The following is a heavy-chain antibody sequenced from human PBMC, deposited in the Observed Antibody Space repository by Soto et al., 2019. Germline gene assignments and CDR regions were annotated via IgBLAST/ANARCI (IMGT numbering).Heavy chain of an antibody. CDR1: GFTFSSYA. V-gene: IGHV3-23*01. D-gene: IGHD6-13*01. J-gene: IGHJ4*02. CDR3: ANLIAAAGTRYFDY. CDR2: ISGSGGST. Sequence: EVQLLESGGGLVQPGGSLRLSCAASGFTFSSYAMSGVRQARVTGLEGVSAISGSGGSTYYADSVKARFTISRDNSKNTLYLQMNSLSAADTAVYYCANLIAAAGTRYFDYWGQGTLVTVSS.